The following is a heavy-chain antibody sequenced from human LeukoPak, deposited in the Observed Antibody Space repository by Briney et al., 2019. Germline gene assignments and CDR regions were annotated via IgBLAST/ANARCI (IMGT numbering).Heavy chain of an antibody. CDR2: ISRTGTTI. CDR3: ARGVEPLAANTLAY. V-gene: IGHV3-48*01. Sequence: GGSLRLSCAASGFTFNSYTMNWVRQAPGKGLEWISYISRTGTTIYYADSVKGRFTISRDNSKNTLYLEMNSLSPDDTAVYYCARGVEPLAANTLAYWGQGTLVTVSS. CDR1: GFTFNSYT. D-gene: IGHD1-14*01. J-gene: IGHJ4*02.